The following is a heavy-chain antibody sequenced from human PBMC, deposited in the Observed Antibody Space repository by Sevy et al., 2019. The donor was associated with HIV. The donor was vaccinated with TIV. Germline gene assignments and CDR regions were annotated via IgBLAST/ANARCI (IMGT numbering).Heavy chain of an antibody. J-gene: IGHJ4*02. V-gene: IGHV1-24*01. Sequence: ASVKVACKVSGYTLSQISMHWVRQAPGKGHEWMGSFDPEDGETISAQKFQARVTMTQDTSTETAYMELSSLRSVDTAVYYCATTKDYYDSSGSPFDSWGQGILVTVSS. CDR3: ATTKDYYDSSGSPFDS. D-gene: IGHD3-22*01. CDR1: GYTLSQIS. CDR2: FDPEDGET.